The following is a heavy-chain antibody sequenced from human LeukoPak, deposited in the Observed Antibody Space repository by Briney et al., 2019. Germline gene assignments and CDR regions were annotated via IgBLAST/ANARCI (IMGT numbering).Heavy chain of an antibody. V-gene: IGHV4-59*01. CDR3: AREVVGADYYYGMDV. Sequence: SETLSLTCTVSGGPISSYYWSWIRQPPGKGLEWNGYIYYSGSTNYNPSLKSRVTISVDTSKNQFSLKLSSVTAADTAVYYCAREVVGADYYYGMDVWGQGTTVTVSS. D-gene: IGHD1-26*01. J-gene: IGHJ6*02. CDR1: GGPISSYY. CDR2: IYYSGST.